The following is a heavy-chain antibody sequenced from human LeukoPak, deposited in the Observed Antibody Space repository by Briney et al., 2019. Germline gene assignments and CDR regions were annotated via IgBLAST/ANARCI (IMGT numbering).Heavy chain of an antibody. J-gene: IGHJ4*02. D-gene: IGHD4-17*01. CDR1: GGSISSYY. CDR3: AKWGTTAFDY. V-gene: IGHV4-59*08. Sequence: PSETLSLTCTVSGGSISSYYWSWIRQPPGKGLEWIGYIYYSGGTNYNSSLKSRVTISVDTSKNQFSLKLSSVTAADTAVFYCAKWGTTAFDYWGQGILVTVSS. CDR2: IYYSGGT.